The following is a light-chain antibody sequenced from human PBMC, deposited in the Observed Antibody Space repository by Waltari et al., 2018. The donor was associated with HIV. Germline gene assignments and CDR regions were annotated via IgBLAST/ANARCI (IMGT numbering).Light chain of an antibody. CDR1: QSVSSSY. V-gene: IGKV3-20*01. CDR3: QQYYNTPPT. Sequence: EIVLTQSPGTLSLSPGDRATLSCRASQSVSSSYLAWYQQKPGQAPRLLIYGASSRAAGIPGRFSGSGSGTDFTLTISRLEPEDFAVYYCQQYYNTPPTFGQGTKLEI. J-gene: IGKJ2*01. CDR2: GAS.